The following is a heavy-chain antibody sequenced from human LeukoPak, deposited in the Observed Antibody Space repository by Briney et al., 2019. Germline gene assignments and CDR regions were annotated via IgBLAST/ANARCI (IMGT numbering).Heavy chain of an antibody. V-gene: IGHV3-23*01. CDR1: GFTFITYA. J-gene: IGHJ3*01. D-gene: IGHD3-10*01. Sequence: GGSLRLACTAAGFTFITYAMTWVRQAPGGWLQCVLSSSVGDNNKTYAEYVKGPFSISRASYRKTLYLKMHSLRDKDTAIYSCVRAPSGLIKGSYDFWGQGTLVTVAS. CDR2: SSVGDNNK. CDR3: VRAPSGLIKGSYDF.